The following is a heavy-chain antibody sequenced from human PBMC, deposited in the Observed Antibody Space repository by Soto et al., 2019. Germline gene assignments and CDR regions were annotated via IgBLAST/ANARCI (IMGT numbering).Heavy chain of an antibody. V-gene: IGHV3-30*04. CDR1: GFTFSTYA. Sequence: QVDLVESGGGVVQPGGSLRLSCVASGFTFSTYAMHWVRQTPGKGLECVASISYDGSDTYYADPVKGRFTISRDNSKNTLHLQMNSLPPDDTALYYCARDVASSSWYYFDSWGQGTLVTVSS. D-gene: IGHD6-13*01. CDR3: ARDVASSSWYYFDS. CDR2: ISYDGSDT. J-gene: IGHJ4*02.